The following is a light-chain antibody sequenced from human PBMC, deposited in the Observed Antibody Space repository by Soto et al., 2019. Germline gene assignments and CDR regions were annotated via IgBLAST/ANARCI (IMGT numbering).Light chain of an antibody. CDR3: QQSYSTLIT. V-gene: IGKV1-39*01. CDR2: AAS. J-gene: IGKJ5*01. Sequence: IQMTQSPSSLSASVGDRVTITCRASQSISSYLNWYQQKPGKAPKLLIYAASSLQGGVPSRFSGSGSGTDFTLTISSLQPEDFATYYCQQSYSTLITFGQGTRLEIK. CDR1: QSISSY.